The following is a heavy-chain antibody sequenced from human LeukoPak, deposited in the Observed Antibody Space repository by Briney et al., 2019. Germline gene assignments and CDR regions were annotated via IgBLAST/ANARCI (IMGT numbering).Heavy chain of an antibody. Sequence: GESLRLSCTASGFTFSTYWMSWVRQAPGKGLEWVSAISGSGGSTYYADSVKGRFTISRDNSKNTLYLQVNSLRAEDTAVYYCAKDHVLRYFDWLVDYWGQGTLVTVSS. CDR2: ISGSGGST. D-gene: IGHD3-9*01. CDR3: AKDHVLRYFDWLVDY. J-gene: IGHJ4*02. CDR1: GFTFSTYW. V-gene: IGHV3-23*01.